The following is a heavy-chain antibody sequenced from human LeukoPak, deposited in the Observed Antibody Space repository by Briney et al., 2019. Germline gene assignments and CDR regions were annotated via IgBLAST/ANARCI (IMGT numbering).Heavy chain of an antibody. CDR3: ARGTPYCSDGSCYSLYYYYYYYMDV. CDR1: GGSFSGYY. Sequence: KPSETLSLTCAVYGGSFSGYYWSWIRQPPGKGLEWIGEINHSGSTNYNPSLKSRVTISVDTSKNQFSLKLSSVTAADTAVYYCARGTPYCSDGSCYSLYYYYYYYMDVWGKGTTVTVSS. D-gene: IGHD2-15*01. J-gene: IGHJ6*03. CDR2: INHSGST. V-gene: IGHV4-34*01.